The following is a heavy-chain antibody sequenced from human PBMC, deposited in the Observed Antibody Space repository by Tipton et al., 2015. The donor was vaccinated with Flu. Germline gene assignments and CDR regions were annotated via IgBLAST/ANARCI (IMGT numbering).Heavy chain of an antibody. V-gene: IGHV3-7*03. CDR1: GFTFSSYW. Sequence: SLRLSCAASGFTFSSYWMTWVRQAPGKGLEWVANIKEDGSVIYYVGSVKGRFTISRDNAKNSLYLQMNSLRAEDTAVYYCARQIGGGDCYWGQGTLVTVSS. CDR2: IKEDGSVI. CDR3: ARQIGGGDCY. D-gene: IGHD2-21*01. J-gene: IGHJ4*02.